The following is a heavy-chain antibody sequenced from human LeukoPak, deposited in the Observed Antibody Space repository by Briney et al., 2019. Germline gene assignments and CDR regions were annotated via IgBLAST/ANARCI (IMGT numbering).Heavy chain of an antibody. CDR3: ARFSSSTSWWFDP. CDR2: IYYSGST. V-gene: IGHV4-31*03. J-gene: IGHJ5*02. CDR1: GGSISSGGYY. Sequence: SETLSLTCTVSGGSISSGGYYWSWIRQHPGKGLEWIGYIYYSGSTYYNPSLKSRVTISVDTSKNQFSLKLSSVTAADTAVYYCARFSSSTSWWFDPWGQGTLVTVSS. D-gene: IGHD2-2*01.